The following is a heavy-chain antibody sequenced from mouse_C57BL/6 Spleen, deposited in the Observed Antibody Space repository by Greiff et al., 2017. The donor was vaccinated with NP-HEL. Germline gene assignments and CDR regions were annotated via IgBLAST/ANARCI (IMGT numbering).Heavy chain of an antibody. CDR1: GYAFTNYL. J-gene: IGHJ1*03. V-gene: IGHV1-54*01. Sequence: QVQLQQSGAELVRPGTSVKVSCKASGYAFTNYLTEWVKQRPGQGLEWIGVINPGSGGTNYNEKFKGKATLTADKSSSTAYMQLSSLTSEDSAVYFCARGDRLGRGPAWYFDVWGTGTTVTVSS. CDR3: ARGDRLGRGPAWYFDV. CDR2: INPGSGGT. D-gene: IGHD4-1*01.